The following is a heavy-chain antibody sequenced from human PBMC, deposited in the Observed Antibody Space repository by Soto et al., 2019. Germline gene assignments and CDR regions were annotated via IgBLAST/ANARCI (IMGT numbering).Heavy chain of an antibody. CDR3: ARDRSSGVIDY. V-gene: IGHV3-21*01. CDR2: ISSSSSYI. J-gene: IGHJ4*02. D-gene: IGHD6-19*01. CDR1: GSTFSSYS. Sequence: GGSLRLSCAASGSTFSSYSMNWVRQAPGKGLEWVSSISSSSSYIYYADSVKGRFTISRDNAKNSLYLQMNSLRAEDTAVYYCARDRSSGVIDYWGQGTLVTVSS.